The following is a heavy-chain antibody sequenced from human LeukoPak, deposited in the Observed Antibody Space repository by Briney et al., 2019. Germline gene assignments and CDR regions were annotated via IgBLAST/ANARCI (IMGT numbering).Heavy chain of an antibody. V-gene: IGHV1-69*13. J-gene: IGHJ6*02. Sequence: SVKVSCKASGGTFSSYAISWVRQAPGQGLEWMGGIIPIFGTANYAQKFQGRVTITADESTSTAYMELSNLRSEDTAVYYCARVVGGPAFITMVRGVRDYYYYGMDVWGQGTTVTVSS. CDR3: ARVVGGPAFITMVRGVRDYYYYGMDV. CDR1: GGTFSSYA. CDR2: IIPIFGTA. D-gene: IGHD3-10*01.